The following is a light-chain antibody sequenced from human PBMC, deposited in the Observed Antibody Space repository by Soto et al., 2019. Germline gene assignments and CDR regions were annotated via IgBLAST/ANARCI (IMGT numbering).Light chain of an antibody. Sequence: EIVMTQSPATLSVSPGERATLSCRASQSVSSNLAWYQQKPGQAPSLLIYGAFTRATGIPARFSGSGSGTEFTLTISSLQSEDFAVYYCQQYNNWPRMFGQGTKV. CDR3: QQYNNWPRM. CDR1: QSVSSN. J-gene: IGKJ1*01. V-gene: IGKV3-15*01. CDR2: GAF.